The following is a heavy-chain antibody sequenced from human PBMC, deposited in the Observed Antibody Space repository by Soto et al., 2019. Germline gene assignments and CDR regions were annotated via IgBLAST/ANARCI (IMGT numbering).Heavy chain of an antibody. D-gene: IGHD6-13*01. CDR2: ISSNSAYI. V-gene: IGHV3-21*01. CDR1: GFTFRSFT. CDR3: TRDASRDSSARGWFDP. J-gene: IGHJ5*02. Sequence: GVSLRLSCAASGFTFRSFTMNWVRQAPGKGLEWVSTISSNSAYIYYTDALRGRFTISRDNAKNSLHLQMNSLRAEDTAVYYCTRDASRDSSARGWFDPWGPGTLVTVSS.